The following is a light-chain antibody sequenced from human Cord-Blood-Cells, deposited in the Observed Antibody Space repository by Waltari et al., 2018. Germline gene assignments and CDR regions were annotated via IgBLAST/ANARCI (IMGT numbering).Light chain of an antibody. Sequence: QSVLTQPPSASGTPGQRVTLSCSGSSSHLGSNTVTWYQQLPGTAPNLLIYNNNQRPSGVPDRFSGSKSGTSASLAISGLQSEDEADYYCAAWDDSLNGYVFGTGTKVTVL. CDR1: SSHLGSNT. J-gene: IGLJ1*01. CDR3: AAWDDSLNGYV. CDR2: NNN. V-gene: IGLV1-44*01.